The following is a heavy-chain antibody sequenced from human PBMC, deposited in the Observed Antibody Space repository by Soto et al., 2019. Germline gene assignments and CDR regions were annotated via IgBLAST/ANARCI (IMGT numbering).Heavy chain of an antibody. Sequence: QVQVVQSGDEVKKPGASVKVSCKASGYTFTNYGFSWVRQAPGQGLEWMGWISGYNGNTKYAEKFQDRVTMTTDTSXXTAHMELRSLRSDDTAVYYCAREGQAPYYYYGMDVWGQGAAVTVSS. V-gene: IGHV1-18*01. CDR2: ISGYNGNT. J-gene: IGHJ6*02. CDR1: GYTFTNYG. CDR3: AREGQAPYYYYGMDV.